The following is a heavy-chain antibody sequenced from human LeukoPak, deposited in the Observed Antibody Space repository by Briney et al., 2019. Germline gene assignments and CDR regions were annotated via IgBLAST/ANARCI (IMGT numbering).Heavy chain of an antibody. V-gene: IGHV1-8*01. Sequence: ASVKVSCKASGYTFTSYDINWVRQATGQGLEWMRWMNPNSGNTGYAQKFQGRVTITRNTSISTAYMELSSLRSEDTAVYYCARDGAAAGYYYYGMDVWGQGTTVTVSS. D-gene: IGHD6-13*01. CDR2: MNPNSGNT. CDR3: ARDGAAAGYYYYGMDV. J-gene: IGHJ6*02. CDR1: GYTFTSYD.